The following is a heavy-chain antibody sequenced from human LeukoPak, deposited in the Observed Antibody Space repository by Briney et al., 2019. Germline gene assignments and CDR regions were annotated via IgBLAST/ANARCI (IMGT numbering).Heavy chain of an antibody. CDR3: AKDGIEYSSSGLDY. J-gene: IGHJ4*02. V-gene: IGHV3-30*02. CDR2: IRYDGSNK. D-gene: IGHD6-6*01. CDR1: GFTFSSYG. Sequence: GGSLRLSCAASGFTFSSYGMHWVRQAPGKGLEWVAFIRYDGSNKYYADSVKGRYTISRDNSKNTLYLQMNSLRAEDTAVYYCAKDGIEYSSSGLDYWGQGTLVTVSS.